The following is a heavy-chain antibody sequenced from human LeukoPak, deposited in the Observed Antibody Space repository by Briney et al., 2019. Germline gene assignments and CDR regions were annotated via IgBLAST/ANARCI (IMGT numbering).Heavy chain of an antibody. CDR1: GYTFTSYD. J-gene: IGHJ6*03. CDR2: INPSRGST. D-gene: IGHD6-6*01. Sequence: ASVKVSCKASGYTFTSYDMHWVRQAPVQGLEWMGIINPSRGSTSYSQKFQGRVTMTRDMSTSTVYMELRSLRSEDTAVYYCARGPSSSSGYYYYYYMDVWGKGTTVTVSS. V-gene: IGHV1-46*01. CDR3: ARGPSSSSGYYYYYYMDV.